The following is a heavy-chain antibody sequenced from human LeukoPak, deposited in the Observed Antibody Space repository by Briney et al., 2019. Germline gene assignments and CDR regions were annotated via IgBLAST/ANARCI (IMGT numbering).Heavy chain of an antibody. J-gene: IGHJ3*02. CDR1: GFTFSSYE. V-gene: IGHV3-48*03. CDR3: ARARSGILTDAFDI. D-gene: IGHD3-9*01. CDR2: ISSSGSTI. Sequence: GGSLRLSCAASGFTFSSYEMNWVRQAPGKGLEWVSYISSSGSTIYYADSVKGRFTISRDNAKNSLYLQMNSLRAEDTAIYYCARARSGILTDAFDIWGQGTMVTVSS.